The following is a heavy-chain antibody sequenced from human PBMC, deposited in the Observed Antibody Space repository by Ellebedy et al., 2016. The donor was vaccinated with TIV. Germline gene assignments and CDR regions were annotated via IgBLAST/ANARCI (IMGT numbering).Heavy chain of an antibody. CDR2: SSGYNGDT. CDR3: ARSPRGNATKDY. D-gene: IGHD2-2*01. Sequence: ASVKVSXXASGYTFPSYGISWVRQAPGQGLEWMGWSSGYNGDTNYARKFQGRVTMTTDTSTNTAYMELASLTSEDTAVYYCARSPRGNATKDYWGQGTLVTVSS. J-gene: IGHJ4*02. V-gene: IGHV1-18*04. CDR1: GYTFPSYG.